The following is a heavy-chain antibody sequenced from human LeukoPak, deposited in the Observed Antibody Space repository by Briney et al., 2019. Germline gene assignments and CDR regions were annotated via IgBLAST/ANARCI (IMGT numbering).Heavy chain of an antibody. J-gene: IGHJ6*02. Sequence: GSSVKVSCKASGGTFSNYTISWVRQRPGQGLEWMGGITPLFGTANYAQKFQGRVTITADESASTAYMELRSLRSDDTAVYYCARDPRRDSSSWYLWYYYYGMDVWGQGTTVTVSS. CDR2: ITPLFGTA. CDR3: ARDPRRDSSSWYLWYYYYGMDV. D-gene: IGHD6-13*01. V-gene: IGHV1-69*01. CDR1: GGTFSNYT.